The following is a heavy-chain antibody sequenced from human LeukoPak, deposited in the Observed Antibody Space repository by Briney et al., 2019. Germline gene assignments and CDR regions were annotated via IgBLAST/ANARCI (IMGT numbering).Heavy chain of an antibody. Sequence: GGSLRLSCEASGFTFNTYSMNWARQAPGKGLEWVSAISGSGGSMYYADSVKGRFTISRDNSKNTLYLQMNSLRAEDTAVYYCAKDFERTGDCYYAFDCWGQGTLVTVSS. CDR2: ISGSGGSM. J-gene: IGHJ4*02. CDR3: AKDFERTGDCYYAFDC. D-gene: IGHD2-21*02. CDR1: GFTFNTYS. V-gene: IGHV3-23*01.